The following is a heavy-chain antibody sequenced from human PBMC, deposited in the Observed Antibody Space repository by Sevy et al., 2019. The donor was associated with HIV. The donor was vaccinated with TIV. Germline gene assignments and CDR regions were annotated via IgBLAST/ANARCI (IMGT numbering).Heavy chain of an antibody. V-gene: IGHV3-21*01. CDR2: ISSSSSYI. CDR3: ARDRVPSYYYDSSGYRLDAFDI. J-gene: IGHJ3*02. Sequence: GGSLRLSCAASGFTFSSYSMNWVRQAPGKGLEWVSPISSSSSYIYYADSVKGRFTISRDNAKNSLYLQMNSLRAEDTALYYCARDRVPSYYYDSSGYRLDAFDIWGQGTMVTVSS. CDR1: GFTFSSYS. D-gene: IGHD3-22*01.